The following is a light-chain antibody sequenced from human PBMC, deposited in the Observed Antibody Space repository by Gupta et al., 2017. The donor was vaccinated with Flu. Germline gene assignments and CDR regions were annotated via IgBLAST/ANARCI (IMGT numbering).Light chain of an antibody. Sequence: ATLSLSPGERATLSCRASHSVGFYLAWYQQKPAQAPRLLIYDASNRATGIPPRFSGSGSGTDFTLTISSLEPEDFAMYYCQQHSNWPPITFGQGTRLEIK. CDR2: DAS. V-gene: IGKV3-11*01. CDR3: QQHSNWPPIT. CDR1: HSVGFY. J-gene: IGKJ5*01.